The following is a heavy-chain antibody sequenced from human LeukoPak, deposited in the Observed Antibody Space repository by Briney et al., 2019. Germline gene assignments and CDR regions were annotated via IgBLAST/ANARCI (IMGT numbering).Heavy chain of an antibody. CDR3: ARDYDSSGYYGAWYYYGMDV. CDR2: INPNSGGT. D-gene: IGHD3-22*01. CDR1: GYTFTGYY. J-gene: IGHJ6*02. V-gene: IGHV1-2*02. Sequence: ASVKVSCKASGYTFTGYYMHWVRQAPGQGLEWMGWINPNSGGTNYAQKFQGRVTMTRDTSISTAYMELSRLRSDDTPVYYCARDYDSSGYYGAWYYYGMDVWGQGTTVTVSS.